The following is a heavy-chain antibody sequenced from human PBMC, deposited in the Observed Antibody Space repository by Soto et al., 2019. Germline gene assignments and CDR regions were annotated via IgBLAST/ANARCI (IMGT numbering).Heavy chain of an antibody. Sequence: PSETLSLTCTVSPGSMNAHFWSWIRQSAGKRLEWIGHIYKSGTTTYNPSLKSRVTMSVDPPKNQLSLKLTSVTAADTAVYYCARINGGSPDYWRQGTLVTVSS. CDR2: IYKSGTT. CDR3: ARINGGSPDY. D-gene: IGHD2-15*01. J-gene: IGHJ4*02. V-gene: IGHV4-4*07. CDR1: PGSMNAHF.